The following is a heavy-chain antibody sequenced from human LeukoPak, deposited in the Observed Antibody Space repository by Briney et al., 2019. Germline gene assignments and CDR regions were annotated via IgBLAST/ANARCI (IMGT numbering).Heavy chain of an antibody. CDR1: GFNFSSYA. J-gene: IGHJ4*02. Sequence: GGSLRLSCAVSGFNFSSYAMHWVRQAPGKGLEWVAVISYDGSHKYYADSVKGRFTISRDNSKNTLYLQMSSLRAEDTAVYYCASTSGYDFWDMGYWGQGTLVTVSS. V-gene: IGHV3-30-3*01. D-gene: IGHD5-12*01. CDR2: ISYDGSHK. CDR3: ASTSGYDFWDMGY.